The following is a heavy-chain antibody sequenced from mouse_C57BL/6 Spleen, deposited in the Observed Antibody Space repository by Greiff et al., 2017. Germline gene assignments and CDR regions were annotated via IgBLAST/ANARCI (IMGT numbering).Heavy chain of an antibody. CDR2: SYPGDGDT. CDR1: GYAFSSSW. CDR3: ASLPDY. J-gene: IGHJ2*01. Sequence: VQLQQSGPELVKPGASVKISCKASGYAFSSSWMNWVKQRPGKGLEWIGRSYPGDGDTNYNGKFKGKATLTADKSSSTAYMQLSSLTSEDSAVYFCASLPDYWGQGTTLTVSS. V-gene: IGHV1-82*01.